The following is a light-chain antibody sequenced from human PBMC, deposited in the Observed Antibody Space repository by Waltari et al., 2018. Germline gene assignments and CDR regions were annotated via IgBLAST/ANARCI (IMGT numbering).Light chain of an antibody. CDR2: EVS. Sequence: QSALTQPRSVSGSPGQSVTISCTGTSSDVGGYNYVSWYQQHPGKAPKLMIYEVSKRPSGVPDRFSASKSGNTASLTISGLQTEDEAEYYCCSFAGSPYVFGPGTKVTVL. J-gene: IGLJ1*01. CDR1: SSDVGGYNY. CDR3: CSFAGSPYV. V-gene: IGLV2-11*01.